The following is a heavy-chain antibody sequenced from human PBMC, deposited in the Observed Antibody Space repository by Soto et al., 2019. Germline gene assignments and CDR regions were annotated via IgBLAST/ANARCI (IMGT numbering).Heavy chain of an antibody. V-gene: IGHV1-18*01. CDR3: EGDRPRTTINYYDSSVHWFDH. J-gene: IGHJ5*02. CDR1: GYTFPSYG. D-gene: IGHD3-22*01. CDR2: LSAYNGTT. Sequence: QVQRVQSGAEVKKPVASVKVSCKATGYTFPSYGISWVRQAPGQGREWMGWLSAYNGTTNYALKLQGRVTRTTDTTRIIRYIEQSSLGSDGKGVYYNEGDRPRTTINYYDSSVHWFDHWGQGTLVTVSS.